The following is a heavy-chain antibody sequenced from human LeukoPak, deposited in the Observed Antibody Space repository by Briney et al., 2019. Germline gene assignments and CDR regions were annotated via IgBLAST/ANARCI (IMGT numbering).Heavy chain of an antibody. CDR1: RSTFTGYH. V-gene: IGHV1-2*02. CDR2: INVASGDT. D-gene: IGHD4-17*01. J-gene: IGHJ4*02. CDR3: ACTLRDFDY. Sequence: ASVKVSCMASRSTFTGYHLHWVRQAPGQGLEWLGSINVASGDTKYKKTFQDRVTLTRDTSVNTVYMEMSSLTADDTALYYCACTLRDFDYWGQGTLVTVSS.